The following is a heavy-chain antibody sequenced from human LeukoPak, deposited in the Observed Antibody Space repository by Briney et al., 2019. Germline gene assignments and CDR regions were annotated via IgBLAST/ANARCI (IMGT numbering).Heavy chain of an antibody. Sequence: GGSLKLSCAASGFTFSSYAMTWVRQAPGRGLEWVSGTSGSGISTYYADSVKGRFTISRDNSKNTLYLQMNSLRTEDTAVYYCAKRRSTVTTARDAFNIWGQGTMVTVSS. J-gene: IGHJ3*02. V-gene: IGHV3-23*01. CDR3: AKRRSTVTTARDAFNI. CDR1: GFTFSSYA. CDR2: TSGSGIST. D-gene: IGHD4-17*01.